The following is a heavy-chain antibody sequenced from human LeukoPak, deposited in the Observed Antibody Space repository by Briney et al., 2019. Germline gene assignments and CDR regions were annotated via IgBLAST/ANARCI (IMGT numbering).Heavy chain of an antibody. CDR2: IYYNGRT. CDR1: GDSISGYY. Sequence: SETLSLTCTVSGDSISGYYWSWIRQPPGKGLEWLGYIYYNGRTNYNPSLKSRVTISVDTSKNQFSLKLSSVTAADTAVYYCARRRALRSNWFDPWGQGTLVTVSS. J-gene: IGHJ5*02. D-gene: IGHD1-26*01. V-gene: IGHV4-59*12. CDR3: ARRRALRSNWFDP.